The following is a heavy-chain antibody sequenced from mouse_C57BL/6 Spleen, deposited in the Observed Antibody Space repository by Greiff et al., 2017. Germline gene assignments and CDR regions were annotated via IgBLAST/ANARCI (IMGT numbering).Heavy chain of an antibody. CDR2: IYPGSGST. V-gene: IGHV1-55*01. Sequence: QVQLQQPGAELVKPGASVKMSCKASGYTFTSYWITWVKQRPGQGLEWIGDIYPGSGSTNYNEKFKSKATLTVDTSSSTAYMQLSSLTSEDSAVYYCARAPIYYGNYGNYFDYWGQGTTLTVSS. CDR1: GYTFTSYW. D-gene: IGHD2-1*01. CDR3: ARAPIYYGNYGNYFDY. J-gene: IGHJ2*01.